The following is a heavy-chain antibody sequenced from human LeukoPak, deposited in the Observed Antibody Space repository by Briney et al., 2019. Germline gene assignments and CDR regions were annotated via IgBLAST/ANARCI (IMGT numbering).Heavy chain of an antibody. CDR1: GGSISSDY. Sequence: SETLSLTCTVSGGSISSDYWTWIRQPPGKGLEWIGYILSSGSTNYNPSVKSRVTISVDTSKNQFSLRLSSVTAADTAVYFCARTNQISETAFDIWGQGTMVIVSS. CDR2: ILSSGST. D-gene: IGHD1-14*01. CDR3: ARTNQISETAFDI. V-gene: IGHV4-59*01. J-gene: IGHJ3*02.